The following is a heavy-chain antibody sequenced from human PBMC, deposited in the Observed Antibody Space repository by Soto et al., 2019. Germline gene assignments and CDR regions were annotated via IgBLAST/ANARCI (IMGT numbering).Heavy chain of an antibody. CDR2: INPNSGGT. D-gene: IGHD3-22*01. V-gene: IGHV1-2*04. Sequence: ASVKVSCKASGYTFTGYYMHWVRQAPGQGLEWMGWINPNSGGTNYAQKFQGWVTMTRDTSISTAYMELSRLRSDDTAVYYCARAKWFRYYGMDVWGQGTTVTV. CDR1: GYTFTGYY. J-gene: IGHJ6*02. CDR3: ARAKWFRYYGMDV.